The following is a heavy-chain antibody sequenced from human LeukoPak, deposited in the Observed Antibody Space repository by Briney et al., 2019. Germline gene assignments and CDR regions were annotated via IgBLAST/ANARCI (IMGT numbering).Heavy chain of an antibody. CDR2: IYTSGST. CDR1: GGSISSGSYY. V-gene: IGHV4-61*02. J-gene: IGHJ5*02. CDR3: ARGGSGYYFPFYP. Sequence: SETLSFTCTVSGGSISSGSYYWSWIRQPAGKGLEWIGRIYTSGSTNYNPSLKSRVTIPVDTSKNQFSLKLSSVTAADTAVYYCARGGSGYYFPFYPWGQGTLVTVSS. D-gene: IGHD3-22*01.